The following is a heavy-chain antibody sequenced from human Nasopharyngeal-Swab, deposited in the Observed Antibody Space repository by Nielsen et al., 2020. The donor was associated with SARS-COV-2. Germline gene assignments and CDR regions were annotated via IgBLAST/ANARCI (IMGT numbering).Heavy chain of an antibody. CDR3: ASRYNLDY. J-gene: IGHJ4*02. CDR1: GFTFSSYS. Sequence: GESLKISCAASGFTFSSYSMNWVRQAPGKGLEWVSYISSSSSTIYYADSARGRFTISRDNAKNSLYLQMNSLRAEDTAVYYCASRYNLDYWGQGTLVTVSS. V-gene: IGHV3-48*01. CDR2: ISSSSSTI. D-gene: IGHD5-24*01.